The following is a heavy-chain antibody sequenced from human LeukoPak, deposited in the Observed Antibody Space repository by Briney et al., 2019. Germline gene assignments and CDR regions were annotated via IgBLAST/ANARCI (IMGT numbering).Heavy chain of an antibody. Sequence: GGSLRLSCSASGFTFSNSWMSWVRQAPGKGLEWVSSIISSSSYIYYADSVKGRFTVSRDNAKNSLYLQMNSLRAEDTAVYYCARDLRGDGYNIYYGMDVWGQGTTVTVSS. CDR1: GFTFSNSW. CDR3: ARDLRGDGYNIYYGMDV. CDR2: IISSSSYI. D-gene: IGHD5-24*01. J-gene: IGHJ6*02. V-gene: IGHV3-21*01.